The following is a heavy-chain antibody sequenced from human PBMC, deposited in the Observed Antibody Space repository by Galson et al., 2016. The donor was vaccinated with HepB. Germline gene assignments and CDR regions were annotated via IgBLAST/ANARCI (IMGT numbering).Heavy chain of an antibody. CDR2: IYYSGST. CDR1: GGSISSGGYY. Sequence: TLSLTCTVSGGSISSGGYYWSWIRQHPGKGLEWIGYIYYSGSTYYNPSLKSPVTISVDTSTNQFSLKLSSVTAADTAVFYGASAFVGHDYGDYRPYWYFDLWGRGTLVTVSS. V-gene: IGHV4-31*01. D-gene: IGHD4-17*01. J-gene: IGHJ2*01. CDR3: ASAFVGHDYGDYRPYWYFDL.